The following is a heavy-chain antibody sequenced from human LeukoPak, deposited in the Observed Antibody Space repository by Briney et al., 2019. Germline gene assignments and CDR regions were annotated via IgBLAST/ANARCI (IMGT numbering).Heavy chain of an antibody. Sequence: GGSLRLSCAASGFTFSSYWMHWVRQAPGKGLVWVSRINTDGSSTSSADSVKGRFTISRDNAKNTLYLQMNSLRAEDTAVYYCARVRRYSGSYYFDYWGQGTLVTVSS. J-gene: IGHJ4*02. D-gene: IGHD1-26*01. CDR3: ARVRRYSGSYYFDY. V-gene: IGHV3-74*01. CDR1: GFTFSSYW. CDR2: INTDGSST.